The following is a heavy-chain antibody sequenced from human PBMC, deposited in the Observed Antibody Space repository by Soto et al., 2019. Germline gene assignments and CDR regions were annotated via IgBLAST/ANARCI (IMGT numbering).Heavy chain of an antibody. V-gene: IGHV3-74*01. J-gene: IGHJ6*02. Sequence: GGSLRLSCAASGFTFSSYWMHWVRQAPEKGLMWVSHINSDGSSTTYADSVKGRFTISRDNSKNTLYLQMNSLRAEDTAVYYCARDRIKTGMDVWGQGTTVTVSS. CDR3: ARDRIKTGMDV. CDR2: INSDGSST. CDR1: GFTFSSYW.